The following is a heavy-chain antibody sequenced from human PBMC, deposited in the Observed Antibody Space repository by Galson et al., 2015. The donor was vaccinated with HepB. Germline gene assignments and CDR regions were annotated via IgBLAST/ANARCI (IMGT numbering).Heavy chain of an antibody. CDR3: ARGGYCSSTSCPAIRVRFDP. Sequence: SVKVSCKASGGTFSSYAISWVRQAPGQGLEWMGGIIPIFGTANYAQKFQGRVTMTTDTSTSTAYMELRSLRSDDTAVYYCARGGYCSSTSCPAIRVRFDPWGQGTLVTVSS. CDR1: GGTFSSYA. V-gene: IGHV1-69*05. J-gene: IGHJ5*02. D-gene: IGHD2-2*01. CDR2: IIPIFGTA.